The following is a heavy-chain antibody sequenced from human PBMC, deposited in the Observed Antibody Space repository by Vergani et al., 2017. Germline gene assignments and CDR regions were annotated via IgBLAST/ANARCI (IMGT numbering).Heavy chain of an antibody. Sequence: EVQVVESGGGLVQPGGSLRLSCAASGFIFSDHYMDWVRQAPGKGLEWVSAISGSGGSTYYADSVKGRFTISRDNSKNTLYLQMNSLRAEDTAVYYCAKASVGATFSFDYWGQGTLVTVSS. D-gene: IGHD1-26*01. CDR2: ISGSGGST. CDR1: GFIFSDHY. V-gene: IGHV3-23*04. J-gene: IGHJ4*02. CDR3: AKASVGATFSFDY.